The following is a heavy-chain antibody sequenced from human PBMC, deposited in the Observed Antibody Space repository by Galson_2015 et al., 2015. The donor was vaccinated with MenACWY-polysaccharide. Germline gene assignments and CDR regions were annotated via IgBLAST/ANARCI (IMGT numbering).Heavy chain of an antibody. Sequence: QSGAEVKKPGESLKISCKASGYTFSNYAMHWVRQAPGQRLEWMGWINADNGYTKYSPKLQGRVTITRDTSASTAYMELSSLTSEDTAIYYCASLIIKGGGWGQGTLVTVSS. D-gene: IGHD3-16*01. V-gene: IGHV1-3*01. J-gene: IGHJ4*02. CDR3: ASLIIKGGG. CDR2: INADNGYT. CDR1: GYTFSNYA.